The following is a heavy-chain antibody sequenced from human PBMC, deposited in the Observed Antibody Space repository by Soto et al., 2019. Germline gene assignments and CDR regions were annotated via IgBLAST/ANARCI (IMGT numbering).Heavy chain of an antibody. CDR1: GFTFSSYT. V-gene: IGHV3-64*01. CDR2: ISSNGVST. D-gene: IGHD6-19*01. Sequence: EVQLVESGGGLVQPGGSLRLSCAASGFTFSSYTMHWVRQAPGKGLEYVSAISSNGVSTYYANSVKGRFTISRDNSKSTLFLQMGSLRAEDMAVYYCARDLYTDRVAVAVCWGQGTLVTVSS. J-gene: IGHJ4*02. CDR3: ARDLYTDRVAVAVC.